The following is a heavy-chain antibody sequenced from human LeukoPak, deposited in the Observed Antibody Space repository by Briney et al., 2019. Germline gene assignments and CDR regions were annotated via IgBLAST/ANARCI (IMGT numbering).Heavy chain of an antibody. Sequence: GGSLRLSCAASGFTFSSYAMHWVRQAPGKGLEWVAVISYDGSNKYYADSVKGRFTISRDNSKNTLYLQMNSLRAEDTAVYYCARDLLLWFGELSDYWGQGTLVTVSS. V-gene: IGHV3-30-3*01. J-gene: IGHJ4*02. CDR3: ARDLLLWFGELSDY. CDR2: ISYDGSNK. CDR1: GFTFSSYA. D-gene: IGHD3-10*01.